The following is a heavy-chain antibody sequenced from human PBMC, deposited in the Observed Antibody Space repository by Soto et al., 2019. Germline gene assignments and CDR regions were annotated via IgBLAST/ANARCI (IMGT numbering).Heavy chain of an antibody. CDR2: IWSDGSNK. D-gene: IGHD6-19*01. V-gene: IGHV3-33*01. J-gene: IGHJ2*01. CDR3: ARIPQIAVAGTRFGYFDL. Sequence: QVQLEESGGGVVQPGRSLRLSCAASGFTFSSYGMHWVRQAPGKGLEWVAVIWSDGSNKYYADSVKGRFTISRDNSKNTLYLHMNSLGDEDTAVYYCARIPQIAVAGTRFGYFDLWGRGTLFTVSS. CDR1: GFTFSSYG.